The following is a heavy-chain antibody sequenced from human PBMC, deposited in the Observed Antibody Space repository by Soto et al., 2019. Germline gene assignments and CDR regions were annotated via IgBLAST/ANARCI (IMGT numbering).Heavy chain of an antibody. J-gene: IGHJ5*02. V-gene: IGHV1-46*01. Sequence: QVQLVQSGAEVKKPGASVKVSCKASGYTFTSYYMHWVRQAPGQGREWMGIINPSGGSTSSAQKFQGKVAMARDTSTSTVYMELSSRRSEDMAGYYCARDLLEQLPAWGQGTLVTVSS. CDR3: ARDLLEQLPA. CDR2: INPSGGST. D-gene: IGHD6-6*01. CDR1: GYTFTSYY.